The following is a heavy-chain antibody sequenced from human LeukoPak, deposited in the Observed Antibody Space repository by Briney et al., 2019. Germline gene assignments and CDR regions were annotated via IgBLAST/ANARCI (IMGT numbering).Heavy chain of an antibody. D-gene: IGHD5-24*01. J-gene: IGHJ5*02. Sequence: GGSLRLSCAASGFTFSDYYMSWLRQAPGKGLEWVSYISSSGSTIYYADSVKGRFTISRDNAKNSLYLQMNSLRAEDTAVYYCARDNSVRDEAWWFNPWGQGTLVTVSS. CDR2: ISSSGSTI. CDR3: ARDNSVRDEAWWFNP. V-gene: IGHV3-11*01. CDR1: GFTFSDYY.